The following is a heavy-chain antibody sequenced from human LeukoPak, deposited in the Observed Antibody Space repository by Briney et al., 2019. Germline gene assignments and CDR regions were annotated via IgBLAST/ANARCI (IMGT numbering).Heavy chain of an antibody. D-gene: IGHD6-19*01. CDR3: AVGSGWGYNWFDP. CDR1: GFTFSSYS. CDR2: ISSSSSYI. J-gene: IGHJ5*02. Sequence: GGSLRLSCAASGFTFSSYSMNWVRQAPGKGLEWVSSISSSSSYIYYADSVKGRFTISRDNAKNSLYLQMNSLRAEDTAVYYCAVGSGWGYNWFDPWGQGTLVTVSS. V-gene: IGHV3-21*01.